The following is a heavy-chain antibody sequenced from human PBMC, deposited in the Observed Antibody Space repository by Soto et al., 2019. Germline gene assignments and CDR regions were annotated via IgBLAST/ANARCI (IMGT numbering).Heavy chain of an antibody. CDR3: ASTKQWLAFDY. CDR2: FYNSGNT. J-gene: IGHJ4*02. V-gene: IGHV4-59*01. Sequence: QVQLQESGPGLVKPSETLSLTCTVSGDSISNYYWTWILQPPGKGLEWIGCFYNSGNTNYNPSLKSRVTISVDTSNNQFSLRVNSVTAADTAVYYCASTKQWLAFDYWGQGALVTVSS. CDR1: GDSISNYY. D-gene: IGHD6-19*01.